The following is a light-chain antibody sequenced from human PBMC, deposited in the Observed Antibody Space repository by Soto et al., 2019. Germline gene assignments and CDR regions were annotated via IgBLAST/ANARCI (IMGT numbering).Light chain of an antibody. CDR3: QQYNSYSWT. CDR2: TAY. Sequence: DIQMTQSPSSLAASVGAIVTIACRASQGIRSELGWYQQKPGKAPNLLIYTAYTLQSGVTSRFSGSGSGTEFTLTISSLQPDDFATYYCQQYNSYSWTFGQGTKVDIK. CDR1: QGIRSE. V-gene: IGKV1-17*01. J-gene: IGKJ1*01.